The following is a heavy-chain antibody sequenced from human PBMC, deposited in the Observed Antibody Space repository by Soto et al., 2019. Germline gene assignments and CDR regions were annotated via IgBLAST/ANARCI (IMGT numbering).Heavy chain of an antibody. CDR1: GFTFNNYA. CDR3: AKGRGGSGSLTPRVDF. D-gene: IGHD3-10*01. J-gene: IGHJ4*02. Sequence: EVQLLDSGGGVVQPGGSLRLSCAASGFTFNNYAITWVRQAPGQGLEWVAAISGGGDTTSYADSVKGRFTVSRDGSKSTLYLQMSSLRAEDTALYYCAKGRGGSGSLTPRVDFWGQGTLVTVSS. V-gene: IGHV3-23*01. CDR2: ISGGGDTT.